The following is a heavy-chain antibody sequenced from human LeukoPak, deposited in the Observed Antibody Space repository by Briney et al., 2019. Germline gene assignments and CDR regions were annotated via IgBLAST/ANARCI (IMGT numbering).Heavy chain of an antibody. D-gene: IGHD3-10*01. V-gene: IGHV3-7*01. J-gene: IGHJ4*02. Sequence: GGSLRLSCAASGFTFSSYWMSWVRQAPGMGLEWVANINQDGNKKYYVDSVRGRFTISRDNAKNSLDLQMNGLRAEDTAVYYCARDLIWDGDPHGRDFWGQGTLVSVSS. CDR3: ARDLIWDGDPHGRDF. CDR1: GFTFSSYW. CDR2: INQDGNKK.